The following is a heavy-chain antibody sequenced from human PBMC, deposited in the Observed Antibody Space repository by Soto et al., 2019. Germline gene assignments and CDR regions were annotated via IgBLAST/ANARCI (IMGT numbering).Heavy chain of an antibody. CDR1: GLAFNIEN. CDR3: VRSSCTSGVCYFVN. D-gene: IGHD2-8*01. Sequence: GGSLRLSCAASGLAFNIENMNWVRQAPGKGLEWVSTISSGSTFMYYADSLKGRFTISRDNAKNSLFLHMNRLTAEDTAVYYCVRSSCTSGVCYFVNWGQGTRVTVSS. V-gene: IGHV3-21*01. CDR2: ISSGSTFM. J-gene: IGHJ4*02.